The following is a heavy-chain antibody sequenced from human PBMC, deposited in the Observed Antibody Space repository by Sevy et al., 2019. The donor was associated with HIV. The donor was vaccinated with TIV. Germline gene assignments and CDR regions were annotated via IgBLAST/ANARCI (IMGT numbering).Heavy chain of an antibody. Sequence: GGSLRLSCVASGFTFNNFSMAWVRQAPGKGLEWFANIKPDGSESNHVGSVKGRFTISRDNAKNSLYLQMNSLTAEDTAVYYCARDVGGGYFDYWGQGTLVTVSS. J-gene: IGHJ4*01. V-gene: IGHV3-7*03. CDR3: ARDVGGGYFDY. D-gene: IGHD3-16*01. CDR2: IKPDGSES. CDR1: GFTFNNFS.